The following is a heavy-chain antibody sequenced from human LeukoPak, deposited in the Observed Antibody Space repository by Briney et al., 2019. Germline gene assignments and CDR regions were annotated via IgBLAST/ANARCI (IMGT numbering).Heavy chain of an antibody. CDR2: IYYSGST. V-gene: IGHV4-59*05. CDR3: ARQGDAAATFSNDY. CDR1: GGSISSYY. Sequence: SETLSLTCTVSGGSISSYYWSWIRQPPGKGLEWIGSIYYSGSTYYNPSLKSRVTISVDTSKNQFSLKLSSVTAADTAVYYCARQGDAAATFSNDYWGQGTLVTVSS. D-gene: IGHD2-15*01. J-gene: IGHJ4*02.